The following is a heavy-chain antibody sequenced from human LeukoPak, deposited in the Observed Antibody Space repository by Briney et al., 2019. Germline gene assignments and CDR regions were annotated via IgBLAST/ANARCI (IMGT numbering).Heavy chain of an antibody. J-gene: IGHJ5*02. Sequence: PGRSLRLSCAASGFTFSSYAMHWVRQAPGKGLEWVANIKQDGSERYYVDSVKGRFTISRDNAKNSLYLQMNSLRAEDTAVYFCATISGTYLGWFDPWGQGTLVTVSS. CDR2: IKQDGSER. V-gene: IGHV3-7*01. D-gene: IGHD1-26*01. CDR3: ATISGTYLGWFDP. CDR1: GFTFSSYA.